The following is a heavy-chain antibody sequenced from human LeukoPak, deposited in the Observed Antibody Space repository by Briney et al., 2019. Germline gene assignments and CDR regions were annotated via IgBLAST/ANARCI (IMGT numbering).Heavy chain of an antibody. J-gene: IGHJ4*02. V-gene: IGHV4-39*01. Sequence: SETLSLTCTVSGDSISSSSYYWGWIRQPPGKGLKWIGSINYSVSTYYNPSLKSRITISVDTSRNQFSLKPTSVTAADTAVYYCARLGGGFPDWSYPHLLDYWGQGTLVTVSS. CDR1: GDSISSSSYY. CDR2: INYSVST. CDR3: ARLGGGFPDWSYPHLLDY. D-gene: IGHD3-9*01.